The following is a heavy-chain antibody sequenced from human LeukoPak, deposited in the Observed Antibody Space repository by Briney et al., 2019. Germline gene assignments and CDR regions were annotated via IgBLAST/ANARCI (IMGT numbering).Heavy chain of an antibody. CDR1: GGSFSSHY. D-gene: IGHD3-10*01. CDR3: ARSITMVRGAPQPFDY. V-gene: IGHV4-59*11. Sequence: PSETLSLTCTVSGGSFSSHYWSWIRQPPGKGLEWIGYIYYSGSTNYNPSLKSRVTISVDTSKNQFSLKLSSVTAADTAVYYCARSITMVRGAPQPFDYWGQGTLVTVSS. J-gene: IGHJ4*02. CDR2: IYYSGST.